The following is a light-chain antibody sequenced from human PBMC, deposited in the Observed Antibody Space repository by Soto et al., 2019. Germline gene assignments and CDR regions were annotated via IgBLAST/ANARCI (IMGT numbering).Light chain of an antibody. CDR2: GAS. Sequence: EIVLTQSPGTLSLSPGERAPLYCRASQSVTSNYLAWYQYKPGQAPRLLIYGASSRAAGVPDRFRGSGSGTDFTLTISRLEPEVLAVFYCQQYATSPAVTFGPGTKVDIK. CDR3: QQYATSPAVT. CDR1: QSVTSNY. V-gene: IGKV3-20*01. J-gene: IGKJ3*01.